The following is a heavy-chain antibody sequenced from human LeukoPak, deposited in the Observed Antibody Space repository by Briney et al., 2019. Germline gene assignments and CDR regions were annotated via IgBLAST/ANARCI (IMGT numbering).Heavy chain of an antibody. CDR3: VREDIGEIAAAKSHFDY. J-gene: IGHJ4*02. CDR2: IRQDGIDK. V-gene: IGHV3-7*01. CDR1: GFTFSNAW. Sequence: GGSLRLSCAASGFTFSNAWMSWVRQAPGKALEWVANIRQDGIDKYYVDSVKGRFTISRDNAQNSLYLQMNSLRAEDTAVYYCVREDIGEIAAAKSHFDYWGQGTLVTVSS. D-gene: IGHD6-13*01.